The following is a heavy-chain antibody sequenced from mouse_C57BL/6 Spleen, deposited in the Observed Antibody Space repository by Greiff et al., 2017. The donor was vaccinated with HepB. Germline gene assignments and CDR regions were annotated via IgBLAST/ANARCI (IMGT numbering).Heavy chain of an antibody. J-gene: IGHJ2*01. Sequence: VKLMESGAELAKPGASVKLSCKASGYTFTSYWMHWVKQRPGQGLEWIGYINPSSGYTKYNQKFKDKATLTADKSSSTAYMQLSSLTYEDSAVYYCARGASTTVPLFDYWGQGTTLTVSS. CDR1: GYTFTSYW. D-gene: IGHD1-1*01. V-gene: IGHV1-7*01. CDR3: ARGASTTVPLFDY. CDR2: INPSSGYT.